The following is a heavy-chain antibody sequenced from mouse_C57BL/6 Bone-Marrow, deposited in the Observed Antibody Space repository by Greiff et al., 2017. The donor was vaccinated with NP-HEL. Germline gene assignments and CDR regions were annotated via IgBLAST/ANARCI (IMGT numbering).Heavy chain of an antibody. CDR1: GFTFSSYG. V-gene: IGHV5-6*01. D-gene: IGHD1-1*01. Sequence: EVQLVESGGDLVKPGGSLKLSCAASGFTFSSYGMSWVRQTPDKRLEWVATISSGGSYTYYPDSVKGRFTISRDNAKNTLYLQMSSLKSEDTAMYYCANSPHYYGRSGGFAYWGQGTLVTVSA. CDR3: ANSPHYYGRSGGFAY. J-gene: IGHJ3*01. CDR2: ISSGGSYT.